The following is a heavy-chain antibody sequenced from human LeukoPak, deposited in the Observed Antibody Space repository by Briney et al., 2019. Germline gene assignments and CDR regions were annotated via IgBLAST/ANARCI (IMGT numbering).Heavy chain of an antibody. Sequence: GGSLRPSCAASGFTFSSDWMHWVRQAPGKGLVWISRINHNGISIAYADSVKGRFTISRDNAKNTLYLQMNSLRDEDTAVYYCARVPGYNGYFYGMDVWGQGTTVTVSS. V-gene: IGHV3-74*01. D-gene: IGHD5-12*01. CDR2: INHNGISI. CDR3: ARVPGYNGYFYGMDV. J-gene: IGHJ6*02. CDR1: GFTFSSDW.